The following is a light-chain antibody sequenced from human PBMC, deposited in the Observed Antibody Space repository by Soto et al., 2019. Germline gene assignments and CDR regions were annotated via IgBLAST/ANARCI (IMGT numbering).Light chain of an antibody. CDR1: QTIDIF. V-gene: IGKV1-39*01. CDR2: SAT. CDR3: QQSFSRPPT. Sequence: DIQMTQAPSSLSTSVGDRVTISCRASQTIDIFLNWYQQKPGKPLKLLIYSATNVHSGVPSRFSGSGSGTDFTLTISKLQPEDFGTYYCQQSFSRPPTFGQGTKVDIK. J-gene: IGKJ1*01.